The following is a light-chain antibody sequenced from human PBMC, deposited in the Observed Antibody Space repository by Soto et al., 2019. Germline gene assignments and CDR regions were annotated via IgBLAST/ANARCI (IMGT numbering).Light chain of an antibody. Sequence: DIQMTHSPSTLSVSLGDRVSIGCRASQTISSWLAWYQQKPGKAPKLLIYKASTLKSGVPSRFSGSGSGTEFTLTISSLQPDDFATYYCQHYNSYSEAFGQGTKVDTK. J-gene: IGKJ1*01. CDR2: KAS. V-gene: IGKV1-5*03. CDR3: QHYNSYSEA. CDR1: QTISSW.